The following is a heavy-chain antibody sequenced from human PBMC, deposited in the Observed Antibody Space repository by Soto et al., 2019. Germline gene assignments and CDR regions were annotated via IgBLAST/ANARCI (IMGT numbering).Heavy chain of an antibody. V-gene: IGHV2-5*01. Sequence: QITLKESGPTLVKPTQTLTLTCTFSGFSLNTSGVGVCWIRQPPGKALEWLALIYWNDEKHYSPSLKSRLTITEDTSKHQVVLTMTNMDPVDTATYYCAHRRFAKYTSLPADFDYWGQGTLVTVSS. CDR1: GFSLNTSGVG. J-gene: IGHJ4*02. CDR2: IYWNDEK. CDR3: AHRRFAKYTSLPADFDY. D-gene: IGHD6-6*01.